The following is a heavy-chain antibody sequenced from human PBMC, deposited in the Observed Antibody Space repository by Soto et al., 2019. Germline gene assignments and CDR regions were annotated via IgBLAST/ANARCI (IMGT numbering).Heavy chain of an antibody. CDR1: GGSIGSSSYY. V-gene: IGHV4-39*01. Sequence: QLQLQESGPGLVKPSETLSLTCTVSGGSIGSSSYYWGWIRQPPGKGLEWIGSIYDRGSTSSNPSLKSRLTTSLATSTTPVSLMRTSLTAADTAVYYSPRHGYTIGRTFFLYCGQGTLVTVSS. J-gene: IGHJ4*02. CDR3: PRHGYTIGRTFFLY. D-gene: IGHD2-2*02. CDR2: IYDRGST.